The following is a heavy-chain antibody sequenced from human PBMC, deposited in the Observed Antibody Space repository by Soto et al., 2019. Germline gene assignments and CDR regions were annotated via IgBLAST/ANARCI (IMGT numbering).Heavy chain of an antibody. V-gene: IGHV3-23*01. Sequence: GGSLRLSCAASGFTFSSYAMSWVRQAPGKGLEWVSAISGSGGSTYYADSVKGRFTISRDNSKNTLYLQMNSLEAEDTAVYYFAKVVKNDFWSGYDPYYFDYWGQGTLVTVSS. CDR1: GFTFSSYA. CDR3: AKVVKNDFWSGYDPYYFDY. J-gene: IGHJ4*02. D-gene: IGHD3-3*01. CDR2: ISGSGGST.